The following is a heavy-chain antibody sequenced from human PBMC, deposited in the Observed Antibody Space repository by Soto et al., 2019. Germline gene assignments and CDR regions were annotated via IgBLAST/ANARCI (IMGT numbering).Heavy chain of an antibody. V-gene: IGHV4-34*01. Sequence: PSETLSLTCAVYGGSFSGYYWSWIRQPPGKGLEWIGEINHSGSTNYNPSLKSRVTISVDTSKSQFSLNLSFVTAADTAVYYCATMGTPATGLYFFDYWGQGSLVT. CDR1: GGSFSGYY. D-gene: IGHD2-15*01. CDR2: INHSGST. J-gene: IGHJ4*02. CDR3: ATMGTPATGLYFFDY.